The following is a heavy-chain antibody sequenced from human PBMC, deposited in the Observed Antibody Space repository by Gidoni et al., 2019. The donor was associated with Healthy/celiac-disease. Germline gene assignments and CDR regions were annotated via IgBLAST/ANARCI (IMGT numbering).Heavy chain of an antibody. D-gene: IGHD1-26*01. J-gene: IGHJ5*02. CDR2: IKSKTDGGTT. Sequence: RQAPGKGLEWVGRIKSKTDGGTTDYAAPVKGRFTISRDDSKNTLYLQMNSLKTEDTAVYYCTTDFSGSFPPWFDPWGQGTLVTVSS. V-gene: IGHV3-15*01. CDR3: TTDFSGSFPPWFDP.